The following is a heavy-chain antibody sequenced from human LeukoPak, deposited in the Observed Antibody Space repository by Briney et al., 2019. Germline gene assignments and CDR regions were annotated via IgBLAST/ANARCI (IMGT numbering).Heavy chain of an antibody. V-gene: IGHV3-64*01. CDR3: ARAFLRSARDIPAAII. CDR1: GFTSSSYA. J-gene: IGHJ4*02. Sequence: GGSLRLPCAASGFTSSSYAMHWVRQAPGKGLEYVSAISSNGGSTYYANSVKGRFTISRDNSKNTLYLQMGSLRAEDMAVYYCARAFLRSARDIPAAIIWGQETLVTVSS. D-gene: IGHD2-2*01. CDR2: ISSNGGST.